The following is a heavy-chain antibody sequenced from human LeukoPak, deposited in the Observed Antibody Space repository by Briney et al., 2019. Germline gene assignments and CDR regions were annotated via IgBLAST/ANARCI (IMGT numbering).Heavy chain of an antibody. CDR1: GYSLIGYY. Sequence: SVKVSCKASGYSLIGYYMHWVRQAPGQGLEWMGWINPNSGGTKYAQKFQGRVTMTRDTSSSTAYMELSRLRSDDTAVYYCGRGLRYYYDSSGYTNWFDPWGQGTLVTVSS. J-gene: IGHJ5*02. D-gene: IGHD3-22*01. CDR3: GRGLRYYYDSSGYTNWFDP. CDR2: INPNSGGT. V-gene: IGHV1-2*02.